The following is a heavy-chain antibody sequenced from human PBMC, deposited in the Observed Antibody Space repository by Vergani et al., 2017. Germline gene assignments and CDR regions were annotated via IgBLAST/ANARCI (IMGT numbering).Heavy chain of an antibody. Sequence: QVQLQESGPGLVKPSETLSLTCAVSGYSISSGYYWGWIRQPPGKGLEWIGSIYHSGSTYYNPSLKSRVTISVDTSKNQFSLKLSSVTAADTAVYYCAREDSGSYDYWGQGTLVTVSS. CDR1: GYSISSGYY. V-gene: IGHV4-38-2*02. CDR2: IYHSGST. J-gene: IGHJ4*02. D-gene: IGHD1-26*01. CDR3: AREDSGSYDY.